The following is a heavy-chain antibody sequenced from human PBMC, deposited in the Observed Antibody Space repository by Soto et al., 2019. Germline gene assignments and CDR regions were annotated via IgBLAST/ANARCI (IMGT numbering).Heavy chain of an antibody. CDR1: GFTFSSYG. J-gene: IGHJ6*02. V-gene: IGHV3-33*01. Sequence: GGSLRLSCAASGFTFSSYGMHWVRQAPGKGLEWVAVIWYDGSNKYYADPVKGRFTISRDNSKNTLYLQMNSLRAEDTAVYYCARDNYYDSSGYYYGNYYYGMDVWGQGTTVTVSS. D-gene: IGHD3-22*01. CDR2: IWYDGSNK. CDR3: ARDNYYDSSGYYYGNYYYGMDV.